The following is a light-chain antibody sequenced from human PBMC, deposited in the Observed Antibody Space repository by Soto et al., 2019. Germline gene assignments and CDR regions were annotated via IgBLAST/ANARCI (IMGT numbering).Light chain of an antibody. CDR3: QQSYKILT. V-gene: IGKV1-39*01. CDR2: AAS. CDR1: DNIGSN. J-gene: IGKJ4*01. Sequence: DIQLTQSPASLSASVGDRVTITCRASDNIGSNLNWYQHQTGTAPKLLIYAASSLQGGAPSSFSGSGYGTQFTLTISGLQTEDFATYYCQQSYKILTFGGGTWVDI.